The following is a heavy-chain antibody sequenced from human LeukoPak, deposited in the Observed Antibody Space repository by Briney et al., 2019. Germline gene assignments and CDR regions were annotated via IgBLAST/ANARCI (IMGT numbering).Heavy chain of an antibody. CDR1: GGSISSSSYY. CDR2: IYYSGST. CDR3: ASSTRFLEWFDY. V-gene: IGHV4-39*01. Sequence: SETLSLTCTVSGGSISSSSYYWGWIRQPPGKGLEWIGSIYYSGSTYYNPSLKSRVTISVDTSKNQFSLKLSSVTAADTAVYYCASSTRFLEWFDYWGQGTLVTVSS. D-gene: IGHD3-3*01. J-gene: IGHJ5*01.